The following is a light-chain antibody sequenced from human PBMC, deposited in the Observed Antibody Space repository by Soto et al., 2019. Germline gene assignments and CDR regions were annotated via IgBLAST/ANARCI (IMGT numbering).Light chain of an antibody. V-gene: IGLV2-14*01. J-gene: IGLJ1*01. CDR2: EVS. CDR3: SSYTSSRDV. CDR1: SSDVGGYNY. Sequence: QSALTQPASVSGSPGQSITISCTGTSSDVGGYNYVSWYQQHPGKAPKLMIYEVSNRPSGVSNRFSGSKSGNTASLTISGLQAEDEADYYCSSYTSSRDVFGTGTKV.